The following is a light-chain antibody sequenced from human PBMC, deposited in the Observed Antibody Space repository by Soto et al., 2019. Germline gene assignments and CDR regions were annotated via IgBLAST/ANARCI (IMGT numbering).Light chain of an antibody. J-gene: IGKJ2*01. Sequence: EVVLTQSPDTLSLSPGDRATLSEIWPGPRLLIYDASKRATGIPARFSGSGSGTDFTLTISSLEPEDFAVYYCQQRSYRPPGYAFGQGTRLEI. V-gene: IGKV3-11*01. CDR3: QQRSYRPPGYA. CDR2: DAS.